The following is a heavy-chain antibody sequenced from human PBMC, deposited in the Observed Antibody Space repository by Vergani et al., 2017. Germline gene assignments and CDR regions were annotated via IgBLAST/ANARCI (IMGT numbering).Heavy chain of an antibody. CDR3: AKFSCSGGSCYGYYYYYYMDV. CDR2: ISGSGGST. Sequence: EVQLLESGGGLVQPGGSLRLSCAASGFTFSSYAMSWVRQAPGKGLEWVSAISGSGGSTYCADSVKGRFTISRDNSKNTLYLQMNSLRAEDTAVYYCAKFSCSGGSCYGYYYYYYMDVWGKGTTVTVSS. D-gene: IGHD2-15*01. J-gene: IGHJ6*03. V-gene: IGHV3-23*01. CDR1: GFTFSSYA.